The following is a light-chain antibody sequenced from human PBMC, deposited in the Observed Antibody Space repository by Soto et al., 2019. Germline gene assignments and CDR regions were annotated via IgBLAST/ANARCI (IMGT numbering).Light chain of an antibody. V-gene: IGLV2-23*01. CDR2: EGS. CDR3: CSYAGSSTYVL. CDR1: SSDVGSYNL. Sequence: QSALTQPASVSGSPGQSITISCTGTSSDVGSYNLVSWYQQHPGKAPKLMIYEGSKRPSGVSNRFSGSKSGNTASLTISGLQAEDEAYYYCCSYAGSSTYVLFGGGTKVTVL. J-gene: IGLJ2*01.